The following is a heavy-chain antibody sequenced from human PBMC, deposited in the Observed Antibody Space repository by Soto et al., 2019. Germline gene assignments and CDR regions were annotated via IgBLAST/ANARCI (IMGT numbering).Heavy chain of an antibody. V-gene: IGHV3-23*01. CDR3: GYSGIAARLIYYYYYMDV. CDR2: ISGSGGST. D-gene: IGHD6-6*01. CDR1: GFTFSSYA. Sequence: GGSLRLSCAASGFTFSSYAMSWVRQAPGKGLEWVSAISGSGGSTYYADSVKGRFTISRDNSKNTLYLQMNSLRAEDTAVYYCGYSGIAARLIYYYYYMDVWGKGTTVTVSS. J-gene: IGHJ6*03.